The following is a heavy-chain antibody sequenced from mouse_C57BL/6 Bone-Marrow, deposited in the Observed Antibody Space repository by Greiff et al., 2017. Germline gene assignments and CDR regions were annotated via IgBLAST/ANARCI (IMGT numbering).Heavy chain of an antibody. Sequence: QVQLQQPGAELVKPGASVTMSCKASGYTFTSSWITWVKQRPGQGLEWIGDIYPGSGSTNYNEKFKSKDTLTVDTSSSTAYMQLSSLTSEDSAVYYGARGGQGYDGWGQGTLVTVSA. V-gene: IGHV1-55*01. J-gene: IGHJ3*02. CDR2: IYPGSGST. D-gene: IGHD2-2*01. CDR3: ARGGQGYDG. CDR1: GYTFTSSW.